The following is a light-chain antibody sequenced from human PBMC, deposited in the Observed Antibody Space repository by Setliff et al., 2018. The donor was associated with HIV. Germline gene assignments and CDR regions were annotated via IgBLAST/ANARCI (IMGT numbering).Light chain of an antibody. CDR1: SSDVGNYDL. Sequence: QSALTQPASVSGSPGQSITISCTGTSSDVGNYDLVSWYQHHPGKAPKVMIYEVNKRPSGVSNRFSGSKSGNTASLSISGLQPEDEADYYCCSYAGSTTLVFGGGTKVTVL. J-gene: IGLJ2*01. CDR2: EVN. V-gene: IGLV2-23*02. CDR3: CSYAGSTTLV.